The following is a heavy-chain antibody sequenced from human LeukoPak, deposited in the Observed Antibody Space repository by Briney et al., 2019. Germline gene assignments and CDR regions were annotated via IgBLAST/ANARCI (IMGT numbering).Heavy chain of an antibody. CDR2: ISSSSSTI. V-gene: IGHV3-48*04. J-gene: IGHJ4*02. Sequence: GGSLRLSCAASGFTFTTYSMNWVRQAPGKGLEWVSYISSSSSTIYYADSVKGRFTISRDNSKNSLYLHINSLRAEDTAVYYCARRGHGYGSPFDYWGQGTLVTVSS. D-gene: IGHD5-18*01. CDR1: GFTFTTYS. CDR3: ARRGHGYGSPFDY.